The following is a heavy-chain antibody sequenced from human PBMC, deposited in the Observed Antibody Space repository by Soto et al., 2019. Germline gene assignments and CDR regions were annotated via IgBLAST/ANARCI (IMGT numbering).Heavy chain of an antibody. V-gene: IGHV4-59*08. CDR1: GGSISSDY. CDR2: IYFRGST. Sequence: PSETLSLTCTVSGGSISSDYWSWIRQPPGKGLEWIGYIYFRGSTNYNPSLKSRVTISVDTSTNQFSLKLSSVTAADTAVYYCASHMVRGVPFGYWGQGTLVTVS. D-gene: IGHD3-10*01. J-gene: IGHJ4*02. CDR3: ASHMVRGVPFGY.